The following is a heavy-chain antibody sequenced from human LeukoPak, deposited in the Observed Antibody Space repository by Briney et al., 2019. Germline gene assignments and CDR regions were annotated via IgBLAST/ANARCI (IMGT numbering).Heavy chain of an antibody. D-gene: IGHD6-6*01. CDR2: IYYSGTT. V-gene: IGHV4-31*03. Sequence: PSQTLSLTCTVSGGSLSSAGYYWSWIRQLPGKGLEWIGYIYYSGTTYYNPSLKSRLTVSVDTSKKQFSLKLSSVTAADTAMYYCARVKVEYTSSFDCWGQGTLVTVSS. CDR1: GGSLSSAGYY. CDR3: ARVKVEYTSSFDC. J-gene: IGHJ4*02.